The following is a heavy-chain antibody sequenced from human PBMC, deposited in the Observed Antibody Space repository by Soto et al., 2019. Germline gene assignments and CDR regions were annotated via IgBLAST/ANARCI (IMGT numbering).Heavy chain of an antibody. CDR3: ARGVIHYDFWSGYYIPSIDY. V-gene: IGHV1-69*13. J-gene: IGHJ4*02. CDR1: GVTFSSYA. CDR2: IIPIFGTA. Sequence: SVKVSCKASGVTFSSYAISWVRQAPGQGLEWMGGIIPIFGTANYAQKFQGRVTITADESTSTAYMELSSLRSEDTAVYYCARGVIHYDFWSGYYIPSIDYWGQGTLVTVSS. D-gene: IGHD3-3*01.